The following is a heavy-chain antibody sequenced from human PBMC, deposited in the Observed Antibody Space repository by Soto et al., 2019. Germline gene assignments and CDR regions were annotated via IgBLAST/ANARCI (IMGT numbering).Heavy chain of an antibody. D-gene: IGHD3-3*01. CDR3: AKGVAGLYYFDY. V-gene: IGHV3-9*01. CDR1: GFTFDDYA. J-gene: IGHJ4*02. CDR2: ISWNVGSI. Sequence: EVQLVESGGGLVQPGRSLRLSCAASGFTFDDYAMHWVRQAPGKGLECVSGISWNVGSIAYADSVKGRFTISRDNAKNSLYLQMYSLSAEQTALYFCAKGVAGLYYFDYWGQGCLVTVSS.